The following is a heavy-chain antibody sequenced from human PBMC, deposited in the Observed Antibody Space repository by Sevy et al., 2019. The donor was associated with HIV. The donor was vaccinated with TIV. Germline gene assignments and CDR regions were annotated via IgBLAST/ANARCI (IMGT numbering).Heavy chain of an antibody. CDR2: IYYSGSA. J-gene: IGHJ4*02. CDR1: GGSISSSKYY. D-gene: IGHD3-3*01. CDR3: ARRDYYGYSDS. V-gene: IGHV4-39*01. Sequence: SETLSLTCTVSGGSISSSKYYWGWIRQPPGKGLEWIGTIYYSGSAYYNSSLKSRVTIFIDTSNNQFSLRLSSVTAADTAVYYCARRDYYGYSDSWGQGTLVTVSS.